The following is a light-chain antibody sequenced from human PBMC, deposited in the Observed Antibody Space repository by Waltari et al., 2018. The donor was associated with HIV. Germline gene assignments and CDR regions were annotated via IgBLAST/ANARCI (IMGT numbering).Light chain of an antibody. CDR1: SSNIGNNY. Sequence: QSVLTQPPSVSAAPGQKVTISCSGSSSNIGNNYVSWYQQLPGTAPKLLIYDRNKRPSGIPDRFSCSKSGTSATLGITGLQTGDEADYYCGTWDSSLSGVVFGTGTKVTVL. V-gene: IGLV1-51*01. CDR3: GTWDSSLSGVV. J-gene: IGLJ1*01. CDR2: DRN.